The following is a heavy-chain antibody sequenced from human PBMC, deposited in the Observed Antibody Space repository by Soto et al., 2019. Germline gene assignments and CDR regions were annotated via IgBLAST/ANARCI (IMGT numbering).Heavy chain of an antibody. V-gene: IGHV3-30*04. Sequence: QVQLVESGGGVVQPGRSLRLSCAASGFSISTYALHWVRQAPGKGPEWVAIISYNGNNKHYADSVKGRFTIARDNSKNAPDLQTNSLRVEDTAMYYCARRSFPYSGSPLEPWSDALDIWGQGTMVTVSS. CDR3: ARRSFPYSGSPLEPWSDALDI. CDR2: ISYNGNNK. D-gene: IGHD1-26*01. CDR1: GFSISTYA. J-gene: IGHJ3*02.